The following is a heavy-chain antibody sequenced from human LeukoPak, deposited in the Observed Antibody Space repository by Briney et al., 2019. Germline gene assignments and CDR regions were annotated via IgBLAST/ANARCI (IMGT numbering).Heavy chain of an antibody. CDR3: ARIFGYSYGIVDY. D-gene: IGHD5-18*01. Sequence: SETLSLTCTVSGGSISSSSYYWDWIRQPPGKGLEWIGSIYYSGSTYYNPSLKSRVTISVDTSKNQFSLKLSSVTAADTAVYYCARIFGYSYGIVDYWGQGTLVTVSS. CDR2: IYYSGST. CDR1: GGSISSSSYY. V-gene: IGHV4-39*01. J-gene: IGHJ4*02.